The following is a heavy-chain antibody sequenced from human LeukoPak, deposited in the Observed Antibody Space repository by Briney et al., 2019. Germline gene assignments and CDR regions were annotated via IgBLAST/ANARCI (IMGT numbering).Heavy chain of an antibody. D-gene: IGHD4/OR15-4a*01. CDR2: IYSGSTT. J-gene: IGHJ4*02. V-gene: IGHV3-53*01. CDR3: ARWGDYGSFDY. CDR1: GFTVSTNY. Sequence: TGGSLRLSCAASGFTVSTNYMSWVRQAPGKGLEWVSVIYSGSTTYYADSVKGRFTISRDNSKNTLYLQMNSLRAEDTAVYYCARWGDYGSFDYWGQGTLVTVPS.